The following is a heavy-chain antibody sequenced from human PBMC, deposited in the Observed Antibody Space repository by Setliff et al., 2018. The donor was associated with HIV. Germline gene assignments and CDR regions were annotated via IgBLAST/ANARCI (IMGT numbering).Heavy chain of an antibody. CDR1: GCTFSSYA. CDR2: IIPIFGTA. Sequence: SVKVSCKASGCTFSSYAISWVRQAPGQGLEWMGGIIPIFGTANYAQKFQGRVTITTDESTSTAYMELSSLRSEDTAVYYCARFGGPDFGGARSHRYYYYYMDVWGKGTTVTVSS. CDR3: ARFGGPDFGGARSHRYYYYYMDV. V-gene: IGHV1-69*05. J-gene: IGHJ6*03. D-gene: IGHD3-3*01.